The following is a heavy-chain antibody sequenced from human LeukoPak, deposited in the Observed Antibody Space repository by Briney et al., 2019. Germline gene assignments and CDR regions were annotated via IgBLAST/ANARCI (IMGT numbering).Heavy chain of an antibody. Sequence: PGGSLRLSCAASGFMFSSYGMHWFRQAPGKGLEWVAFIGHDEIRFYADSVKGRFSISRDNSKNTLYLQMNSLRAEDTAVYYCARRGTPPYYYGMDVWGQGTTVTVSS. D-gene: IGHD1-14*01. V-gene: IGHV3-33*01. CDR1: GFMFSSYG. CDR2: IGHDEIR. CDR3: ARRGTPPYYYGMDV. J-gene: IGHJ6*02.